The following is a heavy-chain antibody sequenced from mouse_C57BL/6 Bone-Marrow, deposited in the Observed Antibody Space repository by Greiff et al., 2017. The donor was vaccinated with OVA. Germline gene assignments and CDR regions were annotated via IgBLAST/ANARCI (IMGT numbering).Heavy chain of an antibody. CDR3: ASAGFDY. CDR1: GYSITSGYY. J-gene: IGHJ2*01. Sequence: ESGPGLVKPSQSLSLPCSVTGYSITSGYYWNWIRQFPGNKLEWMGYISYDGSNNYNPSLKNRISITRDTSKNQFFLKLNSVTTEDTATYYCASAGFDYWGQGTTLTVSS. V-gene: IGHV3-6*01. CDR2: ISYDGSN.